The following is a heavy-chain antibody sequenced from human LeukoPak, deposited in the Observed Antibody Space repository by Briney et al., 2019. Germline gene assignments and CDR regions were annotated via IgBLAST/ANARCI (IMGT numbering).Heavy chain of an antibody. Sequence: PGGSLRLPCAASGFTVSSNYMSWVRQAPGKGLEWVSVIYSGGSTYYADSVKGRFTISRDNSKNTLYLQMNSLRAEDTAVYYCARGSHDYGDYSAAFDIWGQGTMVTVSS. V-gene: IGHV3-66*01. D-gene: IGHD4-17*01. CDR1: GFTVSSNY. CDR2: IYSGGST. CDR3: ARGSHDYGDYSAAFDI. J-gene: IGHJ3*02.